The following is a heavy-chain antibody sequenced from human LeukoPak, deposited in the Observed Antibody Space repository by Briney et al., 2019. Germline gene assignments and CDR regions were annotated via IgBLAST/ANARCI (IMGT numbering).Heavy chain of an antibody. CDR3: LTIVETDLDAFDI. D-gene: IGHD2-21*01. CDR2: INPDDGST. Sequence: GGSLRLSCAASGFTFRRYWLHWVRQAPGKGLVWVSRINPDDGSTSYADSVKGRFTISRDNAKSTLYLQMNSLRAEDTAVYYCLTIVETDLDAFDIWGQGTKVTVSS. CDR1: GFTFRRYW. V-gene: IGHV3-74*01. J-gene: IGHJ3*02.